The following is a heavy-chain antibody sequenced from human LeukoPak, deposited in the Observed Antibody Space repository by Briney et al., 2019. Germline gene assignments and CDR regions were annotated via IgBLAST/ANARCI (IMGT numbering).Heavy chain of an antibody. D-gene: IGHD3-22*01. V-gene: IGHV4-34*01. Sequence: SETLSLTCGVHGGSLRGHFWSWIRQPPGKGLEWIGDINHDGSTNYNPSLKSRVTISVDTSKNQFSLKLSSVTAADTAVYYCARALGYYYDSSGYYYPFDYWGQGTLVTVSS. CDR1: GGSLRGHF. J-gene: IGHJ4*02. CDR3: ARALGYYYDSSGYYYPFDY. CDR2: INHDGST.